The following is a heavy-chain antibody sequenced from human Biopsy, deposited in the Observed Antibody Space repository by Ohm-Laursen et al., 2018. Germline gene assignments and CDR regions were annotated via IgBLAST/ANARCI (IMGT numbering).Heavy chain of an antibody. CDR3: ASVVLGPTNDAFDL. J-gene: IGHJ3*01. Sequence: GTLSLTCNVSGGDINNYYWSWIRQPAGKGLEWIGRIYPGGSTNYNPSLKSRVTMSVDTSKEQLSLRLRSVTAADTAMYYCASVVLGPTNDAFDLWGQGTMVGVSS. CDR2: IYPGGST. D-gene: IGHD3-22*01. V-gene: IGHV4-4*07. CDR1: GGDINNYY.